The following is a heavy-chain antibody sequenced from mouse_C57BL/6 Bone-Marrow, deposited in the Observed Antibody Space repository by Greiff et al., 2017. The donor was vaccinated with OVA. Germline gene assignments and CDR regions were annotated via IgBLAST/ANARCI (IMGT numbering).Heavy chain of an antibody. D-gene: IGHD2-2*01. Sequence: EVQLQESGPGMVKPSQSLSLTCTVTGYSITSGYDWHWIRHFPGNKLEWMGYISYSGSTNYNPSLKSRISITHDTSKNHFFLKLNSVTTEDTATYYCARGRGYDDAMDYWGQGTSVTVSS. V-gene: IGHV3-1*01. CDR1: GYSITSGYD. J-gene: IGHJ4*01. CDR3: ARGRGYDDAMDY. CDR2: ISYSGST.